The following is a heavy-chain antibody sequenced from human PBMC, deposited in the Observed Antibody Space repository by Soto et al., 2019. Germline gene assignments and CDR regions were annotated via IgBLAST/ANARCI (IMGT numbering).Heavy chain of an antibody. CDR2: ISAYNDYT. J-gene: IGHJ6*02. CDR1: GYTFIRYG. CDR3: ARGGYYDNSWGKFSQYGLDV. V-gene: IGHV1-18*01. Sequence: QVQLVQSAAEVKKPGASVKVSCKASGYTFIRYGITWVRQAPGQGLEWMGWISAYNDYTIYAQKPQGRVPMTTDTSTRIVYMELGGLKSDDTAVYYCARGGYYDNSWGKFSQYGLDVWGQGTSVTVSS. D-gene: IGHD3-16*01.